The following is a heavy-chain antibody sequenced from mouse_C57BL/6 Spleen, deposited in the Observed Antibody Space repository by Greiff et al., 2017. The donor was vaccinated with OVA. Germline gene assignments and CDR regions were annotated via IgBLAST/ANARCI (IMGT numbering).Heavy chain of an antibody. V-gene: IGHV5-17*01. CDR2: ISSGSSTI. Sequence: EVQLVESGGGLVKPGGSLKLSCAASGFTFSDYGMHWVRQAPEKGLEWVAYISSGSSTIYYADTVKGRFTITRDNATNTLFLQMTRLRSEDTAMYYCAREGYYGSSPYYYSMDYWGQGTSVTVSS. CDR3: AREGYYGSSPYYYSMDY. D-gene: IGHD1-1*01. CDR1: GFTFSDYG. J-gene: IGHJ4*01.